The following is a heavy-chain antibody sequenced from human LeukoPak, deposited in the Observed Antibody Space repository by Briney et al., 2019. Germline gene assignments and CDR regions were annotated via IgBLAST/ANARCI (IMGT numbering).Heavy chain of an antibody. J-gene: IGHJ4*02. CDR3: ARAVSRPN. Sequence: GGSLRLSCAASGFTVSSNYMSWVRQAPGKGLEWVSSISSSSSYIYYADSVKGRFTISRDNAKNSLYLQMNSLRAEDTAVYYCARAVSRPNWGQGTLVTASS. CDR1: GFTVSSNY. CDR2: ISSSSSYI. D-gene: IGHD6-13*01. V-gene: IGHV3-21*01.